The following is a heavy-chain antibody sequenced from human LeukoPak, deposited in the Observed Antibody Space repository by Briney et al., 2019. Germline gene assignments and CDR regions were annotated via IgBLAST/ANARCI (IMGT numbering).Heavy chain of an antibody. D-gene: IGHD3-10*01. CDR3: AKDQYYYGSGSYYNRHTDAFDI. J-gene: IGHJ3*02. CDR1: GFTFSSYG. V-gene: IGHV3-30*18. CDR2: ISYDGSNK. Sequence: PGGSLRLSCAASGFTFSSYGMHWVRQAPGKGLEWVAVISYDGSNKYYADSVKGRFTISRDNSKNTLYLQMNSLRAEDTAVYYCAKDQYYYGSGSYYNRHTDAFDIWGQGTMVTVSS.